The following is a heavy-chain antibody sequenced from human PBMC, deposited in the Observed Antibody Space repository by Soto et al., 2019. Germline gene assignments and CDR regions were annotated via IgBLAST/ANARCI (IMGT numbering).Heavy chain of an antibody. D-gene: IGHD5-18*01. V-gene: IGHV3-30*18. J-gene: IGHJ2*01. Sequence: QVQLVESGGGVVQPGRSLRLSCAASGFTFSSYGMHWVRQAPGKGLEWVAVISYVGSNKYYADSVKGRFTISRDNSKNTLYLQMNSLRAEDTAVYYCAKDGEGGYGYVRGYFDLWGRGTLVTVSS. CDR1: GFTFSSYG. CDR2: ISYVGSNK. CDR3: AKDGEGGYGYVRGYFDL.